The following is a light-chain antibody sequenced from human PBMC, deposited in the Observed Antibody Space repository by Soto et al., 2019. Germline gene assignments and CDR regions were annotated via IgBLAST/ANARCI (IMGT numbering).Light chain of an antibody. CDR1: QAISNF. Sequence: DIPMTQSPSSLSASVGDRVSITCRASQAISNFLACYQQQPGKVPNLLIYAAPTLQSGVPSRFSGSGSGTNFTLTISSMQPEDVASYYCQRYNSAPLTFGGGTKVQIK. CDR3: QRYNSAPLT. J-gene: IGKJ4*01. V-gene: IGKV1-27*01. CDR2: AAP.